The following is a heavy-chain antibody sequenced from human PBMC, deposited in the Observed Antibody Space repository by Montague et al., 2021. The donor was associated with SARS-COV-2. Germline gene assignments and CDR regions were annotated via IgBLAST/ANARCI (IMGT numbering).Heavy chain of an antibody. Sequence: TLSLTCTVSGGSISSGSYYWSWIRQPAGKGLEWIGRIYTSGSTNYNPSLKSRVTISVDTSKNQFSLKLSSVTAADTAVYYCARGAVSQGIHGMDVWGQGTTVTVSS. V-gene: IGHV4-61*02. CDR2: IYTSGST. D-gene: IGHD5-18*01. CDR3: ARGAVSQGIHGMDV. CDR1: GGSISSGSYY. J-gene: IGHJ6*02.